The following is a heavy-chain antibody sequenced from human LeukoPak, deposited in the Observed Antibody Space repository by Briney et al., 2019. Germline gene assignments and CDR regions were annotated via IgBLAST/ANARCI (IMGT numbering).Heavy chain of an antibody. J-gene: IGHJ4*02. D-gene: IGHD6-19*01. CDR2: IYYSGST. V-gene: IGHV4-59*01. CDR3: ARDGTHPAPFGAVAVPYFDY. CDR1: GGSISSYY. Sequence: TSQTLSLTCTVSGGSISSYYWSWIRQPPGKGLEWIGYIYYSGSTNYNPSLKSRVTISVDTSKNQFSLKLSSVTAADTAVYYCARDGTHPAPFGAVAVPYFDYWGQGTLVTVSS.